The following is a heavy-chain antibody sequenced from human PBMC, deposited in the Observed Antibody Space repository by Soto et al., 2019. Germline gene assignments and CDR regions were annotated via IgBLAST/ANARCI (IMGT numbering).Heavy chain of an antibody. Sequence: GGSLRLSSAVYGFTLDRSNMTWVLHALKKGLEWVSSISSSSSYIYYAESVKGRFTICGDNPKTSLYPQMNNLRAEDTAVSYCARDSYSSTSSYDFRRWGQGT. CDR2: ISSSSSYI. CDR1: GFTLDRSN. V-gene: IGHV3-21*01. J-gene: IGHJ1*01. CDR3: ARDSYSSTSSYDFRR. D-gene: IGHD2-2*01.